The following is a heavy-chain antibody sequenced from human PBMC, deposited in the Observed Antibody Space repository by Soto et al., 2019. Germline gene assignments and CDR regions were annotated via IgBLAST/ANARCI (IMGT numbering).Heavy chain of an antibody. Sequence: ASVKVSCKASGYTFTSYGISWVRQAPGEGLEWMGWISAYNGNTNYAQKLQGRVTMTTDTSTGTAYMELRSLRSDDTAVYYCAGGNSGGYLGPYYYYYVDVWGKGTTVTVSS. CDR3: AGGNSGGYLGPYYYYYVDV. CDR2: ISAYNGNT. CDR1: GYTFTSYG. J-gene: IGHJ6*03. V-gene: IGHV1-18*01. D-gene: IGHD3-22*01.